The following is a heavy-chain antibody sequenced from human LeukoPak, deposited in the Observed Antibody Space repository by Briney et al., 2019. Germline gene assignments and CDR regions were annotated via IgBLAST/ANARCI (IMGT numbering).Heavy chain of an antibody. CDR2: ISYSGST. D-gene: IGHD5-24*01. Sequence: SETLSLTCTVSGGSISSYYWSWIRQPPGKGLQWIGYISYSGSTNYNPSLKSRVTISVDTSKNQFSLKMSSVTAADTAVYYCARARDGHINNWFDPWGQGTLVTVSS. V-gene: IGHV4-59*01. CDR3: ARARDGHINNWFDP. CDR1: GGSISSYY. J-gene: IGHJ5*02.